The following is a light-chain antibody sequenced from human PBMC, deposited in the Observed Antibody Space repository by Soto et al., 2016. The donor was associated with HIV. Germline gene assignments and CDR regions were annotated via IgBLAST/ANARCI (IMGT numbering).Light chain of an antibody. CDR1: QSISSW. J-gene: IGKJ2*01. Sequence: DIQMTQSPSTLSASVGDRVTITCRASQSISSWLAWYQQKPGKAPKLLIYKASSLESGVPSRFSGSGSGTEFTLTISSLQPDDFTIYYCQQYNNYSSGTFGQGTKAGDQT. V-gene: IGKV1-5*03. CDR3: QQYNNYSSGT. CDR2: KAS.